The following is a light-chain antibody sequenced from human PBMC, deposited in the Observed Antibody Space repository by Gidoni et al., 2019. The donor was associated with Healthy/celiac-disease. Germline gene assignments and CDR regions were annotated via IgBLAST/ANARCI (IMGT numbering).Light chain of an antibody. CDR3: QHRNTPPLT. V-gene: IGKV3-11*01. J-gene: IGKJ4*01. CDR2: DAS. Sequence: EIVLTQYPATLSLSPGERATLSCRARQSVRSFLAWYQQKPGQSPSLVIYDASICATGPPAMFSGSASANDFPPTISRLAPEDFAVYCCQHRNTPPLTFGGGTKVEIK. CDR1: QSVRSF.